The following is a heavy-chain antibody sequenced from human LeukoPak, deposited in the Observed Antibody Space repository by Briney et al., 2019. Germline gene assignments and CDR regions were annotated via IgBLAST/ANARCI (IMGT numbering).Heavy chain of an antibody. D-gene: IGHD5-18*01. J-gene: IGHJ4*02. V-gene: IGHV1-46*01. CDR2: INPSGGST. CDR3: AREGVDTAMVLVG. CDR1: GYTFTSYY. Sequence: ASLKVSCKESGYTFTSYYMHWVRQAPGQGLEWMGIINPSGGSTSYARKFQGRVTMTRDTSTSTVYMELRRLRSEDKAVYYCAREGVDTAMVLVGWGQGTLVTVSS.